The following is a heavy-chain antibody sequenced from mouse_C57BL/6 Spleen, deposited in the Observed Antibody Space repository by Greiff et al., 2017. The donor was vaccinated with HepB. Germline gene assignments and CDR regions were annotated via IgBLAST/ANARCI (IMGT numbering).Heavy chain of an antibody. CDR2: IWSDGST. CDR3: ARHTLRSYYAMDY. Sequence: QVQLKESGPGLVAPSQSLSITCTVSGFSLTSYGVHWVRQPPGKGLEWLVVIWSDGSTTYNSALKSRLSISKDNSKSQVFLKMNSLQTDDTAMYYCARHTLRSYYAMDYWGQGTSVTVSS. J-gene: IGHJ4*01. CDR1: GFSLTSYG. V-gene: IGHV2-6-1*01. D-gene: IGHD1-1*01.